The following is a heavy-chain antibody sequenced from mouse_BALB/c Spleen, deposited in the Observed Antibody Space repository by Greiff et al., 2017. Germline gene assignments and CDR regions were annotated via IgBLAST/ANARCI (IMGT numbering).Heavy chain of an antibody. CDR3: ARQLGSRFAY. V-gene: IGHV3-2*02. CDR2: ISYSGST. Sequence: EVQLQESGPGLVKPSQSLSLTCTVTGYSITSDYAWNWIRQFPGNKLEWMGYISYSGSTSYNPSLKSRISITRDTSKNQFFLQLNSVTTEDTATYYCARQLGSRFAYWGQGTLVTVSA. CDR1: GYSITSDYA. D-gene: IGHD3-1*01. J-gene: IGHJ3*01.